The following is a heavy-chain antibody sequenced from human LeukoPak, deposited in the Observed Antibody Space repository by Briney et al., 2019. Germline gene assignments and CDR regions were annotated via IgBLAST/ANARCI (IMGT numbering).Heavy chain of an antibody. CDR3: ASSQRRRYSSSWXQPLDY. V-gene: IGHV4-4*07. CDR2: IYTSGST. D-gene: IGHD6-13*01. CDR1: GGSISSYY. J-gene: IGHJ4*02. Sequence: ASETLSLTCTVSGGSISSYYWSWIRQPAGKGLEWIGRIYTSGSTNYNPSLKSRVTMSVDTSKNQFSLKLSSVTAADTAVYYCASSQRRRYSSSWXQPLDYWGQGTLVTVSS.